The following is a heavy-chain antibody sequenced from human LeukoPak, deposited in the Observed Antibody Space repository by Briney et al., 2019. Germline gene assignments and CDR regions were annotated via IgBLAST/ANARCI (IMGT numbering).Heavy chain of an antibody. CDR1: GGSISSSNW. CDR2: IYHSGGT. CDR3: ARTGAGTADFDY. V-gene: IGHV4-4*02. Sequence: SGTLSLTCAVSGGSISSSNWWSWVRQPPGKGLEWIGEIYHSGGTNYNPSLKSRVTMSVDTSKNQFSLNLSSVTALDTAVYYCARTGAGTADFDYWGQGTLVTVSS. J-gene: IGHJ4*02. D-gene: IGHD3-10*01.